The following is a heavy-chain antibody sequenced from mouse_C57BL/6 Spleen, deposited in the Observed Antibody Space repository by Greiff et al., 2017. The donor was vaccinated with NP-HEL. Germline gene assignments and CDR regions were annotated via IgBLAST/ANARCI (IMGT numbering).Heavy chain of an antibody. CDR3: ARFKEYYFDY. V-gene: IGHV1-64*01. J-gene: IGHJ2*01. CDR2: IHPNSGST. Sequence: QVQLQQPGAELVKPGASVKLSCKASGYTFTSYWMHWVKQRPGQGLEWIGMIHPNSGSTNYNEKFKSKATLTVDKSSSTAYMLLSSLTSEDSAVYYCARFKEYYFDYWGQGTTLTVSS. CDR1: GYTFTSYW.